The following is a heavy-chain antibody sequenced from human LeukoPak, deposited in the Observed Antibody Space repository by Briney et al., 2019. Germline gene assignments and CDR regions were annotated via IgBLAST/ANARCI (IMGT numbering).Heavy chain of an antibody. D-gene: IGHD1-1*01. CDR2: MIPNLGIA. J-gene: IGHJ4*02. CDR3: ARNAGY. CDR1: LDTFTSYA. Sequence: SLKVSSKASLDTFTSYAISWVRHTPGQGLEWMERMIPNLGIANYEQEFQGRVTITADKSTSTAYVELSSLRSEDTAVYYCARNAGYWGQGTLVSVPS. V-gene: IGHV1-69*04.